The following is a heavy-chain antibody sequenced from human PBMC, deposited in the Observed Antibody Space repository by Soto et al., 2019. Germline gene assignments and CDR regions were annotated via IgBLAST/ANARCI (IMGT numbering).Heavy chain of an antibody. J-gene: IGHJ5*02. V-gene: IGHV4-61*01. CDR2: IYYSGST. CDR1: GGSVNIGSYY. Sequence: SQTLSLTCTVSGGSVNIGSYYWSWIRQPLGKGLEWIGYIYYSGSTNDNPSLKSRVTISVDTSKNHFSRKLSSVTAADTAVYYCARGGIVGVLNWLGPWGQGTLVTVSS. D-gene: IGHD1-26*01. CDR3: ARGGIVGVLNWLGP.